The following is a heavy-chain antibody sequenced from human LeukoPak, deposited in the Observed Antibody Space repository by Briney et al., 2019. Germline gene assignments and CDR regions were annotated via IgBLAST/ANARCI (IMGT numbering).Heavy chain of an antibody. CDR1: GFTFSSYS. CDR2: ISSSSSYI. D-gene: IGHD3-16*01. Sequence: GGSLRLSCAASGFTFSSYSMNWVRQAPGNGLEWVSSISSSSSYIYYADSVKGRFTISRDNAKNSLYLQMNSLRAEDTAVYYCARDMRSLYYFDYWGQGTLVTVSS. V-gene: IGHV3-21*01. CDR3: ARDMRSLYYFDY. J-gene: IGHJ4*02.